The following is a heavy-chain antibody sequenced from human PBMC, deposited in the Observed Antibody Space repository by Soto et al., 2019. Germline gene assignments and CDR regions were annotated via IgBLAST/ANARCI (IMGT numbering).Heavy chain of an antibody. J-gene: IGHJ4*02. V-gene: IGHV1-8*01. CDR1: GYTFSNYD. Sequence: QVQLVQSGAELKKPGASVKVSCKASGYTFSNYDMNWVRQATGQGPERIGWVNPNNGDTGYAQKFQGRVTPTTDVSTTTAYMELTSLRSEDTAIYYCAKVSRKGSAIDFDYWGQGTLITVSS. D-gene: IGHD3-10*01. CDR3: AKVSRKGSAIDFDY. CDR2: VNPNNGDT.